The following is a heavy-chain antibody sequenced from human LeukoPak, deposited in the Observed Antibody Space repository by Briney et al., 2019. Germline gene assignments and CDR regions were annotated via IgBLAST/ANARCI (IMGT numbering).Heavy chain of an antibody. J-gene: IGHJ2*01. CDR3: ARGRTTNLWFGELFRNWYFDL. Sequence: SETLSLTCAVPGGSISSYYWSWIRQPLGRGLGRMGHIFLSGRTNYNPSLKSRVTISVDTSKNQFSLKLSSVTAADTAVYYCARGRTTNLWFGELFRNWYFDLWGRGTLVTVSS. CDR1: GGSISSYY. V-gene: IGHV4-59*01. D-gene: IGHD3-10*01. CDR2: IFLSGRT.